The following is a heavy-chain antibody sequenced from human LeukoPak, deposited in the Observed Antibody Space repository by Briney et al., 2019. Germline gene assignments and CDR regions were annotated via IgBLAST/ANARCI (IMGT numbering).Heavy chain of an antibody. V-gene: IGHV3-48*04. Sequence: GGSLRLSCAASGFTFSGYSMNWVRQAPGKGLEWVSYISGSSSIIYYADSVKGRFTISRDNAKNSLYLQMNSLRAEDTAVYYCARARPYGSGRNWFDPWGQGALVTVSS. CDR1: GFTFSGYS. D-gene: IGHD3-10*01. J-gene: IGHJ5*02. CDR3: ARARPYGSGRNWFDP. CDR2: ISGSSSII.